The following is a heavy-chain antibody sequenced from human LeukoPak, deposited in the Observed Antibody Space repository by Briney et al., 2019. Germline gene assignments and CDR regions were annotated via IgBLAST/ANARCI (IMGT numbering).Heavy chain of an antibody. CDR2: ISYHGKDQ. D-gene: IGHD2-15*01. CDR3: VRQDCSGGSCYLDS. V-gene: IGHV3-30*19. Sequence: PGGSLRLSCAASGFTFSSYGMHWVRQAPGKGLDWVAVISYHGKDQYYADSVKGRFTISRDYSKNTLDLQMNSLRTEDTAVYYCVRQDCSGGSCYLDSWGQGTLVTVSS. CDR1: GFTFSSYG. J-gene: IGHJ4*02.